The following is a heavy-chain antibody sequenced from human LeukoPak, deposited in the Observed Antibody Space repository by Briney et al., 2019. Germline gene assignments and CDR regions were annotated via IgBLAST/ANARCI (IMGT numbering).Heavy chain of an antibody. CDR1: GGSISSYY. Sequence: PSETLSLTCTVSGGSISSYYWSWIRQSPGKGLECIGYIHYTGSTNYNPSLKSRVTISVDTSKNQFSLKLTSVTAADTAVYYCARTTEGGYTYGYFYYYYMDVWGKGTTVTISS. D-gene: IGHD5-18*01. CDR3: ARTTEGGYTYGYFYYYYMDV. J-gene: IGHJ6*03. V-gene: IGHV4-59*01. CDR2: IHYTGST.